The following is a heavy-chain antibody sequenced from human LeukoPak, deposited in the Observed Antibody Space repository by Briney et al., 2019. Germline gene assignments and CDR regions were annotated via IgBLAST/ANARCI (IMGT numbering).Heavy chain of an antibody. Sequence: SETLSLTCTVSGGSISSGDYYWSWIRQPPGKGLEWIGYIYYSGSTYYSPSLKSRVTISVDTSKNQFSLKLSSVTAADTAVYYCARYPDYGDYEELVDYWGQGTLVTVSS. CDR1: GGSISSGDYY. J-gene: IGHJ4*02. CDR2: IYYSGST. CDR3: ARYPDYGDYEELVDY. D-gene: IGHD4-17*01. V-gene: IGHV4-30-4*01.